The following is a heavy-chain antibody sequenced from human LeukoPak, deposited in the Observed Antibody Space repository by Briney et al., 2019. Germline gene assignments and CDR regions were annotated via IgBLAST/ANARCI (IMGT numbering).Heavy chain of an antibody. D-gene: IGHD2-8*01. CDR2: ST. CDR3: ARHIPSYAIRGGYYYYGMDV. V-gene: IGHV4-59*08. J-gene: IGHJ6*02. Sequence: STNYNPSLKSRVTISVDTSKNQFSLKLSSVTAADTAVYYCARHIPSYAIRGGYYYYGMDVWGQGTTVTVSS.